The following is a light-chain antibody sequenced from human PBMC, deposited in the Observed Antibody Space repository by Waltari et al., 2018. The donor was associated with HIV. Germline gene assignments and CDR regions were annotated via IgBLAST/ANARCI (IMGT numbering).Light chain of an antibody. CDR2: KDS. J-gene: IGLJ2*01. Sequence: SYELTQPPSVSVSPGQTATITCSGYALPNPXASWYQQKPGQAPLLVIYKDSGRPSGIPDRFSGANSGTTVTLIISGGQAEDEADYYCESADSTGNYWAFGGGTKLTVL. CDR3: ESADSTGNYWA. CDR1: ALPNPX. V-gene: IGLV3-25*03.